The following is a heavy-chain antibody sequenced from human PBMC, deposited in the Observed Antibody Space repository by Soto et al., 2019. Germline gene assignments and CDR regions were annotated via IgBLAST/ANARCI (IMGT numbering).Heavy chain of an antibody. CDR3: AKGARGCSSTSCYSYGMDV. D-gene: IGHD2-2*01. Sequence: GGSLRLSCAASGFTFSSYGMQWVRQAPGKGLEWVAVISYDGSNKYYADSVKGRFTISRDNSKNTLYLQMNSLRAEDTAVYYCAKGARGCSSTSCYSYGMDVRGQGTTVTVSS. CDR1: GFTFSSYG. J-gene: IGHJ6*02. V-gene: IGHV3-30*18. CDR2: ISYDGSNK.